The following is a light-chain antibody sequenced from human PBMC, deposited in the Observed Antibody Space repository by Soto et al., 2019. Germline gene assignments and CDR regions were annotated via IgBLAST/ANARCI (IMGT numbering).Light chain of an antibody. Sequence: QSALTQPASVSGSPGQSITISCTGTSSDVGSYNLVSWYQQHPGKALKLMIYEVSSRPSGVSNRFSGSKSGNTASLTISGLQAEDEADYYCTSYTSSGTYVFGTGTKVTVL. J-gene: IGLJ1*01. CDR1: SSDVGSYNL. CDR2: EVS. CDR3: TSYTSSGTYV. V-gene: IGLV2-14*02.